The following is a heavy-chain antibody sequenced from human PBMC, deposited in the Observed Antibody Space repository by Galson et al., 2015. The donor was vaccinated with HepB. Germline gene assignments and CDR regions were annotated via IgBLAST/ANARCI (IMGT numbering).Heavy chain of an antibody. CDR1: GFTFSSYW. CDR3: ARVGVLWFGEGDKNFDY. Sequence: SLRLSCAASGFTFSSYWMHWVRQAPGKGLVWVSRINSDGSSTSYADFVKGRFTISRDNAKNTLYLQMNSLRAEDTAVYYCARVGVLWFGEGDKNFDYWGQGTLVTVSS. V-gene: IGHV3-74*01. CDR2: INSDGSST. D-gene: IGHD3-10*01. J-gene: IGHJ4*02.